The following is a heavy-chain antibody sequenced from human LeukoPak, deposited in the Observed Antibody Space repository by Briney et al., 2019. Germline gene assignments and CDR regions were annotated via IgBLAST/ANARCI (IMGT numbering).Heavy chain of an antibody. V-gene: IGHV3-23*01. CDR3: AKRKGEQQLPMGYYYYGMDV. CDR2: ST. J-gene: IGHJ6*02. Sequence: STYYADSVKGRFTISRDNSKNTLYLQMNSLRAEDTAVYYCAKRKGEQQLPMGYYYYGMDVWGQGTTVTVSS. D-gene: IGHD6-13*01.